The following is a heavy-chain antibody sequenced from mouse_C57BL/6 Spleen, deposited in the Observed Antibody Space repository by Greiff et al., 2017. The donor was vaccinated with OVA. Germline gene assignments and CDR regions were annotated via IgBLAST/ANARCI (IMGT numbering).Heavy chain of an antibody. Sequence: EVMLVESEGGLVQPGSSMKLSCTASGFTFSDYYMAWVRQVPEKGLEWVANINYDGSSTYYLDSLKSRFIISRDNAKNILYLQMSSLKSEDTATYYCARDQAYNWYFDVWGTGTTVTVSS. J-gene: IGHJ1*03. CDR3: ARDQAYNWYFDV. CDR2: INYDGSST. CDR1: GFTFSDYY. V-gene: IGHV5-16*01.